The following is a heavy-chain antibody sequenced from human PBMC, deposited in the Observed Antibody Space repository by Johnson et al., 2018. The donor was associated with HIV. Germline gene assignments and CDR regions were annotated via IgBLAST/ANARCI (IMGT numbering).Heavy chain of an antibody. CDR3: AKDIGRWLQLGAFDI. Sequence: VQLVESGGVMVQPGGSLRLSCAVSGFTFDDYVMHCVRQAPGNGLEWVSLISWDGGSTYYADSVKGRFTISRDNSKNSLYLQMNSLRTEDTALYYCAKDIGRWLQLGAFDIWGQGTMVTVSS. V-gene: IGHV3-43*01. CDR1: GFTFDDYV. CDR2: ISWDGGST. J-gene: IGHJ3*02. D-gene: IGHD5-24*01.